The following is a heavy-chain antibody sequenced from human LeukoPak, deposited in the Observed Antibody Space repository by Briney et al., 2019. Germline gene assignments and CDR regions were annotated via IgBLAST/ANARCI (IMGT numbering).Heavy chain of an antibody. V-gene: IGHV4-59*02. CDR2: IHYTGNT. J-gene: IGHJ4*02. Sequence: PSETLSLTCTVSGVSVNDYYWNWIRQLPGQGLEWIAYIHYTGNTKSNPSLQSRLTKSVDTSKNQISLKLSAATAADTAIYYCARWSTSYRGFDSWGQGTLVTVSS. CDR1: GVSVNDYY. D-gene: IGHD1-26*01. CDR3: ARWSTSYRGFDS.